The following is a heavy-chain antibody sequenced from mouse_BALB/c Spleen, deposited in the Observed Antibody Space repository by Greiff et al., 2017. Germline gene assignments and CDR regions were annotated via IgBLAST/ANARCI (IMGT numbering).Heavy chain of an antibody. Sequence: EVNVVESGGGLVKPGGSLKLSCAASGFAFSSYDMSWVRQTPEKRLEWVAYISSGGGSTYYPDTVKGRFTISRDNAKNTLYLQMSSLKSEDTAMYYCARQGRYYAMDYWGQGTSVTVSS. J-gene: IGHJ4*01. CDR2: ISSGGGST. V-gene: IGHV5-12-1*01. CDR1: GFAFSSYD. CDR3: ARQGRYYAMDY.